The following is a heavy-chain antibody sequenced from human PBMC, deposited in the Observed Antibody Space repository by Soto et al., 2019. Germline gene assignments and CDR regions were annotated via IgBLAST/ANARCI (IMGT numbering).Heavy chain of an antibody. Sequence: PSETLSLTCTVSGGSISSSSYYWGWIRQPPGKGLEWIGSIYYSGSTYYSPSLKSRVTISVDTSKNQFSLKLSSVTAADTAVYYCASLTGTDYGDYGLWGQGTMVTVSS. CDR3: ASLTGTDYGDYGL. V-gene: IGHV4-39*01. CDR2: IYYSGST. D-gene: IGHD4-17*01. J-gene: IGHJ3*01. CDR1: GGSISSSSYY.